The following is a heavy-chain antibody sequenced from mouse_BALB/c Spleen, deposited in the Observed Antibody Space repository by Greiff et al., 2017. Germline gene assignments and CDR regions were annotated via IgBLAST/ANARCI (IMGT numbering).Heavy chain of an antibody. CDR1: GFSLTSYG. CDR3: ARTGYRYDDAMDY. CDR2: IWAGGST. D-gene: IGHD2-14*01. Sequence: VQRVESGPGLVAPSQSLSITCTVSGFSLTSYGVHWVRQPPGKGLEWLGVIWAGGSTNYNSALMSRLSISKDNSKSQVFLKMNSLQTDDTAMYYCARTGYRYDDAMDYWGQGTSVTVSS. V-gene: IGHV2-9*02. J-gene: IGHJ4*01.